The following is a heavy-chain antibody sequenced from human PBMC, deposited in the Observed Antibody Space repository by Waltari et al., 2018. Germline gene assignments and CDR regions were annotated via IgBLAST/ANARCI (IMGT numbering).Heavy chain of an antibody. D-gene: IGHD6-19*01. CDR3: AADGDSSGWYDAFDI. CDR1: GFTFTTSA. J-gene: IGHJ3*02. Sequence: QMQLVQSGPEVKKPGTSVKVSCKASGFTFTTSAMQWVRQARGQRLEWIGWIVVGSGNTNYAQKFQERVTITRDMSTSTAYMELSSLRSEDTAVYYCAADGDSSGWYDAFDIWGQGTMVTVSS. CDR2: IVVGSGNT. V-gene: IGHV1-58*02.